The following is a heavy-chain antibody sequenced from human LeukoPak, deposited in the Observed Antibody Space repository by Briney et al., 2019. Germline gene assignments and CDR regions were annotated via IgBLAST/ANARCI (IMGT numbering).Heavy chain of an antibody. CDR1: GFTFSSYD. D-gene: IGHD3-10*01. Sequence: PGGSLRLSCAASGFTFSSYDMHWVRQATGKGLEWVSAIGTAGDTYYPGSVKGRFTISRENAKNSLHLQMSSLRAGDTAVYYCARGVWLGELATNDAFDIWGQGTMVTVSS. J-gene: IGHJ3*02. V-gene: IGHV3-13*01. CDR2: IGTAGDT. CDR3: ARGVWLGELATNDAFDI.